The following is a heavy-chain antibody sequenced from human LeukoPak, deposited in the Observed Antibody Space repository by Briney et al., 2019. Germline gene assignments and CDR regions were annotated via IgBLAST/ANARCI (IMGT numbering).Heavy chain of an antibody. V-gene: IGHV3-7*01. J-gene: IGHJ4*02. CDR2: INPDGSEV. Sequence: PGGSLRLSCAAYGFSFSNSWMTWVRQAPGKDLEWVASINPDGSEVSYVGSVKGRFTISRDNAKNSVYLQMSSLRADETGVFYCARDRGYTSFDYWGQGALVAVSS. CDR1: GFSFSNSW. D-gene: IGHD5-18*01. CDR3: ARDRGYTSFDY.